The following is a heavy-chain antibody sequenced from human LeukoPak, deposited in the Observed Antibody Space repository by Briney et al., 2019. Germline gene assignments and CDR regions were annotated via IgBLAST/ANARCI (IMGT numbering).Heavy chain of an antibody. D-gene: IGHD2-2*01. CDR3: ARHYGPRDYAEY. CDR2: IYPGDSET. Sequence: GESLKISCKGSGYTFPRYWIGWVRQRPGKGLELMGIIYPGDSETRYSPSFQGQVTISADKSLSTAYLQWNSLKASDTAMYYCARHYGPRDYAEYWGQGTLVTVSS. J-gene: IGHJ1*01. CDR1: GYTFPRYW. V-gene: IGHV5-51*01.